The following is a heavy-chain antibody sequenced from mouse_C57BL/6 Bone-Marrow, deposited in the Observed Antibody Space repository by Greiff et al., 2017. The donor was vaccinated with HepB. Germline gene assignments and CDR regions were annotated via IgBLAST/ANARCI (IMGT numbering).Heavy chain of an antibody. D-gene: IGHD2-4*01. CDR1: GFTFSDYG. Sequence: EVMLVESGGGLVQPGGSLKLSCAASGFTFSDYGMAWVRQAPRKGPEWVAFISNLAYSIYYADTVTGRFTISRENAKNTLYLEMSSLRSEDTAMYYCARRGDYDGWFAYWGQGTLVTVSA. V-gene: IGHV5-15*04. CDR2: ISNLAYSI. J-gene: IGHJ3*01. CDR3: ARRGDYDGWFAY.